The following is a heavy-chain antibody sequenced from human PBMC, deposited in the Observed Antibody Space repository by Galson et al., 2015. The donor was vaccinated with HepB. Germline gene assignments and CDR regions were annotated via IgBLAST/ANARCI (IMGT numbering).Heavy chain of an antibody. D-gene: IGHD5-18*01. J-gene: IGHJ4*02. Sequence: SETLSLTCTVSGGSMSSYYWSWIRQPPGKGLEWVGCVRDSGTTNYNPSLKSRVTISIDTSKNQFSLTLRSVTAADTAVYYCARGGYSYGYYFLDYWGQGTQVTVSS. V-gene: IGHV4-59*08. CDR1: GGSMSSYY. CDR2: VRDSGTT. CDR3: ARGGYSYGYYFLDY.